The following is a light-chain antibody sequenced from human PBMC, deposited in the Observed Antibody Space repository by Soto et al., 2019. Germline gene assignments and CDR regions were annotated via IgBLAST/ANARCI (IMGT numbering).Light chain of an antibody. CDR2: EVT. CDR1: SGDIGSYNR. Sequence: LTQPASVSGSPGQSITISCTGTSGDIGSYNRVSWYQQHPGKAPKLIIYEVTDRPSGVSNRFSGSKSGNTASLTISGLQAEDEAEYYCSSYTNVNTRACVFGTGTKVTVL. J-gene: IGLJ1*01. V-gene: IGLV2-14*01. CDR3: SSYTNVNTRACV.